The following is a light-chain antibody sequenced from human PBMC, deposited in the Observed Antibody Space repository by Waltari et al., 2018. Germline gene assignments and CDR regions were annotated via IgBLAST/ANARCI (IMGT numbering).Light chain of an antibody. CDR1: QNVLYSSNNKNY. J-gene: IGKJ5*01. CDR2: WAS. Sequence: DIVMTQSPDSLAVSLGERATINCKSSQNVLYSSNNKNYLAWYQQKPGQPPKLLIYWASTRESGVPDRFSVSGSGTDFTLTISSLQAEDVAVYYCQQYYTTPLTFGQGTRLEIK. V-gene: IGKV4-1*01. CDR3: QQYYTTPLT.